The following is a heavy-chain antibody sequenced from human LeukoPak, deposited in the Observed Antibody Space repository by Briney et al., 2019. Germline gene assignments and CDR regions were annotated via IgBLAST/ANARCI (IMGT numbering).Heavy chain of an antibody. D-gene: IGHD6-13*01. CDR3: ARGRRIAAAGLYYFDY. Sequence: RGSLRLSCAASGYTFSNYWMSWGRQAPGKGLEWVANIKRDGSEKYCVDSVKGRFTISRDNAKNSLYLQMNSLRAEDTAVYYCARGRRIAAAGLYYFDYWGQGTLVTVSS. J-gene: IGHJ4*02. V-gene: IGHV3-7*02. CDR1: GYTFSNYW. CDR2: IKRDGSEK.